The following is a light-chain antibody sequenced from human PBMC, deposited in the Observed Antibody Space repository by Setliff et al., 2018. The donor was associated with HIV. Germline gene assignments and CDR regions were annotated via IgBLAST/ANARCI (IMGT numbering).Light chain of an antibody. CDR2: YDS. V-gene: IGLV3-21*04. CDR3: QVWDSTSDHYV. J-gene: IGLJ1*01. CDR1: NIGSKS. Sequence: SYELIQPPSVSVAPGKTARITCGGDNIGSKSVHWYQQKPGQAPVLVIYYDSDRPSGIPERFSASSSGNTATLTISTVEAGDEADYYCQVWDSTSDHYVFGSGTKV.